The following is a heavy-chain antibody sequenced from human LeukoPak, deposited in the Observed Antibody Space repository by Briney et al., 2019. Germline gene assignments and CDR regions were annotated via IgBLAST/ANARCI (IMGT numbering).Heavy chain of an antibody. CDR2: ISGGGGST. Sequence: GGSLRLSCAASGFTFSSYAMSGVRQATGKGREWVAAISGGGGSTYYAASVKRRFTISRDISKNTLYLQMNSLRAEDTAVYYCAKVVGYCSGGSCLDAFDIWGQGTMVTVSS. CDR1: GFTFSSYA. J-gene: IGHJ3*02. D-gene: IGHD2-15*01. V-gene: IGHV3-23*01. CDR3: AKVVGYCSGGSCLDAFDI.